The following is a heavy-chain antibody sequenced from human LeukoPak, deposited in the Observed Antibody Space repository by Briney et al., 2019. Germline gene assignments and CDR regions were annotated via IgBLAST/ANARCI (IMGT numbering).Heavy chain of an antibody. CDR1: GFTFSSYA. CDR2: ISYDGSNK. J-gene: IGHJ4*02. Sequence: GRSLRLSCAASGFTFSSYAMHWVRQAPGKGLEWVAVISYDGSNKYYADSVKGRFTISRDNSKNTLYLQMNSLRAEDTAVYYCASARWLQSGFDYWGQGTLVTVSS. D-gene: IGHD5-24*01. CDR3: ASARWLQSGFDY. V-gene: IGHV3-30-3*01.